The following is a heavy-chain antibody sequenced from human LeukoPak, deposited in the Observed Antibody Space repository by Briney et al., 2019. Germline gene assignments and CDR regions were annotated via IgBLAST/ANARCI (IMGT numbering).Heavy chain of an antibody. V-gene: IGHV3-64*01. CDR2: ISDNGGST. J-gene: IGHJ4*02. CDR3: ARDFDY. Sequence: GGSLRLSCAASGFTFSSYAMHWVRQAPGKGLEYVSAISDNGGSTYYASSVKGRFTISRDNSKNTLYLQMGSLRAEDMAVYYCARDFDYWGQGTLVTVSS. CDR1: GFTFSSYA.